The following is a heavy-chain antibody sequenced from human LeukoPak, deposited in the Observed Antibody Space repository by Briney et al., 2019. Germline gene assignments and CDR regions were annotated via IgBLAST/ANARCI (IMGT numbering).Heavy chain of an antibody. D-gene: IGHD7-27*01. CDR3: ARELSNWGNWYFDL. J-gene: IGHJ2*01. V-gene: IGHV3-21*01. CDR1: GFTFSSYS. Sequence: GGSLRLSCAASGFTFSSYSMNWVRQAPGKGLEWVSSISSSSSYIYYADSVKGRFTISRDNAKNSLYLQMNSLRAEDTAVYYCARELSNWGNWYFDLWGRGTLVTVSS. CDR2: ISSSSSYI.